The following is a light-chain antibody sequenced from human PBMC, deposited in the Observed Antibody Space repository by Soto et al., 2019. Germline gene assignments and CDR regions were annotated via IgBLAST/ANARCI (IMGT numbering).Light chain of an antibody. CDR2: DNN. CDR3: ATWDNSLSAVL. CDR1: SSNIGSNH. J-gene: IGLJ2*01. V-gene: IGLV1-51*01. Sequence: QSVLTQPPSVSAAPGQKVTISCSGSSSNIGSNHVSWYQQLPETAPKLLIYDNNERPSGIPDLLSGSKSGTSATLGITGLQTGDEVDYYCATWDNSLSAVLFGGGTKLTVL.